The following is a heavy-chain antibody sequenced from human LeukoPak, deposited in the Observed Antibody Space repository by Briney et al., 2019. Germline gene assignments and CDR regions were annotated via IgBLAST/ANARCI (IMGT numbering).Heavy chain of an antibody. D-gene: IGHD3-10*01. CDR1: GGSISSYY. CDR2: IYTSGST. V-gene: IGHV4-4*07. Sequence: SETLSLTCTVSGGSISSYYWSWIRQPAEKGLQWIGRIYTSGSTNYNPSLKSRVTISLDTSKNQFSLKLRSVTAADTAVYYCARGVSTYYYGSGSYYTVDNWGQGTLVTVSS. CDR3: ARGVSTYYYGSGSYYTVDN. J-gene: IGHJ4*02.